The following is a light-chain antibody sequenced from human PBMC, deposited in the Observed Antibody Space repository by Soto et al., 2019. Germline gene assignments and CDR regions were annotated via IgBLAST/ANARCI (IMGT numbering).Light chain of an antibody. CDR1: SSNIGSNA. CDR2: SNN. Sequence: QSVLTQPPSASGTPGQRVTISCSGSSSNIGSNAVSWYQQLPGTAPKVLIYSNNQRPLGVPDRFSGSKSGNTASLTVSGLQAEDEADYYCSSYAGSNNPYVFGTGTKLTVL. J-gene: IGLJ1*01. V-gene: IGLV1-44*01. CDR3: SSYAGSNNPYV.